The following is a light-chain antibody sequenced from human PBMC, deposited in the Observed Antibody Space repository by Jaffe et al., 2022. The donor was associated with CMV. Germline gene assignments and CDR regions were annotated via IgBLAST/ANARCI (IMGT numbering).Light chain of an antibody. J-gene: IGKJ4*01. CDR2: DAS. V-gene: IGKV3-11*01. CDR1: QSVSNY. CDR3: QHRSTWPLT. Sequence: EIVLTQSPATLSLSPGERATFSCRASQSVSNYLAWYQQKPGQAPRLLIYDASNRATGIPARFSGSGSETDFTLTISGLEPEDSAVYYCQHRSTWPLTFGGGTKVEIK.